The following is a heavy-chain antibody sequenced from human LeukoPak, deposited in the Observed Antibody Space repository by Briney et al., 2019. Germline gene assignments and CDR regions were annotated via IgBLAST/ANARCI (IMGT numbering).Heavy chain of an antibody. CDR2: ISWNSGNV. J-gene: IGHJ4*02. Sequence: PGGSLRLSCAASGFTFNSYAMSWVRQAPGKGLEWVSSISWNSGNVDYADSVKGRFTLSRDNAKNSLYLQMSSLRAEDTALYYCAKSGTYSSSSGYIDSWGQGTLVTVSS. V-gene: IGHV3-9*01. CDR1: GFTFNSYA. CDR3: AKSGTYSSSSGYIDS. D-gene: IGHD6-6*01.